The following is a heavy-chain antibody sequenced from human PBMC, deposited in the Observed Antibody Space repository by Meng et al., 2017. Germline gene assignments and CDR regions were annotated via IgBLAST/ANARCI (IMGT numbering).Heavy chain of an antibody. CDR2: IYPGDSDT. CDR1: GYSFASYW. J-gene: IGHJ3*02. V-gene: IGHV5-51*01. Sequence: GESLKISCKGSGYSFASYWIGWVRQMPGKGLEWMGIIYPGDSDTRYSPSFQGQVTISADKSISTAYLQWSSLKASDTAMYYCASSGGNKRRGVIGAFDIWGQGTMVTVSS. CDR3: ASSGGNKRRGVIGAFDI. D-gene: IGHD3-16*02.